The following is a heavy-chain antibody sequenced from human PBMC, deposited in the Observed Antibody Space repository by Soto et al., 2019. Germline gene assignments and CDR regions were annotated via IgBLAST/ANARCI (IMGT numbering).Heavy chain of an antibody. CDR2: INSDGSST. J-gene: IGHJ6*03. Sequence: EVQLVESGGGLVQPGGSLRLSCAASGFTFSSYWMHWVRQAPGKGLVWVSRINSDGSSTSYADSVKGRFTISRDNAKNTLYLQMNSLRAEDTAVYYCARDPTVTTEGPAYYYYMDVWGKGTTVTVSS. CDR1: GFTFSSYW. V-gene: IGHV3-74*01. D-gene: IGHD4-17*01. CDR3: ARDPTVTTEGPAYYYYMDV.